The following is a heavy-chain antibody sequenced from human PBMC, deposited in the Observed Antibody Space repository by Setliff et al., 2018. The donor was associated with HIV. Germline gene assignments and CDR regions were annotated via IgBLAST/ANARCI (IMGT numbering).Heavy chain of an antibody. V-gene: IGHV1-18*01. D-gene: IGHD2-15*01. Sequence: ASVKVSCKTSGYTFGSHGISWVRQAPGQGLEWMGWISAYNGNTNYAQKFQGRVTMTRDTSTNTAYMEVNSLRAEDTAVYYCAKHECSGGCYYYMDVWGKGIMVTVSS. J-gene: IGHJ6*03. CDR3: AKHECSGGCYYYMDV. CDR1: GYTFGSHG. CDR2: ISAYNGNT.